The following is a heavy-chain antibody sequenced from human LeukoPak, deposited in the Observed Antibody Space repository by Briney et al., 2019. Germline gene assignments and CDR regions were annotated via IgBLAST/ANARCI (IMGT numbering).Heavy chain of an antibody. CDR3: VRSTGFGELFPFDY. CDR1: GFTFSSYE. Sequence: GGSLRLSCVTSGFTFSSYEMNWVRQAPGKGLEWVSHIGSSDTSIDYADSVKGRFAISRDNAKNSLFLQMNSLRAEDTAVYYCVRSTGFGELFPFDYWGQGTQVTV. J-gene: IGHJ4*02. CDR2: IGSSDTSI. D-gene: IGHD3-10*01. V-gene: IGHV3-48*03.